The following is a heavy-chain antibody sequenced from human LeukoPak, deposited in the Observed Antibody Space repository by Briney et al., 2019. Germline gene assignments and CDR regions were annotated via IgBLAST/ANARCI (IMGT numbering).Heavy chain of an antibody. CDR1: GFTFSNAW. CDR3: AKDVTMVRGVILGPDY. D-gene: IGHD3-10*01. CDR2: IKRKTDGGTT. J-gene: IGHJ4*02. Sequence: GGSLRLSCAASGFTFSNAWMSWVRQAPGKGLEWVGRIKRKTDGGTTDYAAPVKGRFTISRDNSKNTLYLQMNSLRAEDTAVYYCAKDVTMVRGVILGPDYWGQGTLVTVSS. V-gene: IGHV3-15*01.